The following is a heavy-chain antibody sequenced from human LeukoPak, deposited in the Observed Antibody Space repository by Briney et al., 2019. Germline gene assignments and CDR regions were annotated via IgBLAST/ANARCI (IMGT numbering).Heavy chain of an antibody. D-gene: IGHD3-16*01. CDR3: TTVVGGVLAMRKIPY. CDR1: GFTFSNAW. CDR2: IKSKTDGGTT. V-gene: IGHV3-15*01. Sequence: GGSLRLSCAASGFTFSNAWMNWVRQAPGKGLEWVGRIKSKTDGGTTDYAAPVKGRFSISRDDSKNTLYLQMNSLKTEDTAVYYCTTVVGGVLAMRKIPYWGQGTLVTVSS. J-gene: IGHJ4*02.